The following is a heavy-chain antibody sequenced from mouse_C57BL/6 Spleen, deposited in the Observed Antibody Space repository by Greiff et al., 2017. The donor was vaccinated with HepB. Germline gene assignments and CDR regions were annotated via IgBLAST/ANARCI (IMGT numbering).Heavy chain of an antibody. CDR2: IDPETGGT. D-gene: IGHD1-1*01. CDR1: GYTFTDYE. CDR3: TRESMLYGSSYYFDY. J-gene: IGHJ2*01. Sequence: VKLMESGAELVRPGASVTLSCKASGYTFTDYEMHWVKQTPVHGLEWIGAIDPETGGTAYNQKFKGKAILTADKSSSTAYMELRSLTSEDSAVYYCTRESMLYGSSYYFDYWGQGTTLTVSS. V-gene: IGHV1-15*01.